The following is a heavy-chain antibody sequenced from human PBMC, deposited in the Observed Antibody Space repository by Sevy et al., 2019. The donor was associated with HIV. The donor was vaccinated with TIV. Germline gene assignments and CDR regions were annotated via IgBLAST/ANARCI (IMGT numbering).Heavy chain of an antibody. Sequence: SETLSLTCAVYGGSFSGYYWSWIRQPPGKGLEWIGEINHSGSTNYNPSLKSRVTISVDTSKNQFSLKLSSVPAADTAVYYCARALAAAGILIYYFDYWGQGTLVTVSS. D-gene: IGHD6-13*01. V-gene: IGHV4-34*01. CDR1: GGSFSGYY. J-gene: IGHJ4*02. CDR3: ARALAAAGILIYYFDY. CDR2: INHSGST.